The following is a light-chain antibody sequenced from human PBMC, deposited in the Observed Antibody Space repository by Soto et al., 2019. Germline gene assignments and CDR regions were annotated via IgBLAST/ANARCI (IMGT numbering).Light chain of an antibody. J-gene: IGKJ3*01. V-gene: IGKV3-20*01. Sequence: EIVLTQSPGTLSLSPGERATLSCRASQSVSSSYLAWYQQKPGQAPSLLIYGASSRANGIPDRFSGSGSGTDFTLTISRLEPEDFAVYYCQQYGSSPFTFGPGTKVDIK. CDR2: GAS. CDR1: QSVSSSY. CDR3: QQYGSSPFT.